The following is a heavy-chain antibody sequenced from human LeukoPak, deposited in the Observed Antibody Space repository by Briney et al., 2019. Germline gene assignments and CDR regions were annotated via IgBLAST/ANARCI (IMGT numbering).Heavy chain of an antibody. CDR3: ARESVRGSWYGGGYYYYYGMDV. Sequence: GASVKVSCKASGYTFTSYYMHWVRQAPGQGLEWMGIINPSGGSTSYAQKFQGRVTMTRDTSTSTVYMELSSLRSEDTAVYYCARESVRGSWYGGGYYYYYGMDVWGQGTTVTVSS. V-gene: IGHV1-46*01. CDR1: GYTFTSYY. J-gene: IGHJ6*02. D-gene: IGHD6-13*01. CDR2: INPSGGST.